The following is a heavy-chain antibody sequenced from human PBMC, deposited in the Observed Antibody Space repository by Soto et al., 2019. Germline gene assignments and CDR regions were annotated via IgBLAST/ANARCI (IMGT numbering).Heavy chain of an antibody. D-gene: IGHD4-4*01. CDR3: AREEQYGTYGLDI. CDR2: VYKNGNT. CDR1: GGSISDGPYS. Sequence: PSETLSLTCTVSGGSISDGPYSWGWIRQTPGKGLEWIGYVYKNGNTYFNPSLQSRVTMSVDTSKNQFSLKLGSVTAADTAVYYCAREEQYGTYGLDIWGQGATAPVS. V-gene: IGHV4-30-2*01. J-gene: IGHJ6*02.